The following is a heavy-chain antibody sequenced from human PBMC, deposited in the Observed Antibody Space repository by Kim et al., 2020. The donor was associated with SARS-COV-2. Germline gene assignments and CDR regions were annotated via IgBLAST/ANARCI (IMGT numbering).Heavy chain of an antibody. V-gene: IGHV3-66*01. Sequence: YADSVKGRFTISRDNSKNTLYLQMNSLRAEDTAVYYCARVGGSSGYEADYWGQGTLVTVSS. J-gene: IGHJ4*02. CDR3: ARVGGSSGYEADY. D-gene: IGHD3-22*01.